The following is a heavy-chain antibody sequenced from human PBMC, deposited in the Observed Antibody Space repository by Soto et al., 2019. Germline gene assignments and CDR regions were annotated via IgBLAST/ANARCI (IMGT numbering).Heavy chain of an antibody. V-gene: IGHV3-30-3*01. D-gene: IGHD5-18*01. J-gene: IGHJ4*02. CDR3: ARGYSYGYFDY. Sequence: QVQLVESGGGVVQPGRSLRLSCAASGFTFSSYAMHWVRQAPGQGLEWVAVISYDGSNKYYADSVKGRFTISRDNSKNTLYLQMNSLRAEDTAVYYCARGYSYGYFDYWGQGTLVTVSS. CDR2: ISYDGSNK. CDR1: GFTFSSYA.